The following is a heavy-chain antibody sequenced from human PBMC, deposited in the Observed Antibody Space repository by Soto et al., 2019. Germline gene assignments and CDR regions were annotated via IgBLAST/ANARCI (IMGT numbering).Heavy chain of an antibody. CDR2: INSDGSST. Sequence: EVQLVESGGGLVQPGGSLRLSCAASGFTFSSYWMHWVRQAPGKGLVWVSRINSDGSSTSYADSVKGRFTISRDNAKNTLYLQMNRLRAEDTAVYYWARGGSLNWYFDLWGRGTLVTVSS. CDR3: ARGGSLNWYFDL. V-gene: IGHV3-74*01. J-gene: IGHJ2*01. CDR1: GFTFSSYW. D-gene: IGHD1-26*01.